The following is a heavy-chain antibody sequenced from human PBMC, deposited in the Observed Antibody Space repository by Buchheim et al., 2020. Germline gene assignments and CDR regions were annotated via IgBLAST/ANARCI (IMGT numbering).Heavy chain of an antibody. CDR2: VNGDGSST. D-gene: IGHD3-3*01. J-gene: IGHJ4*03. V-gene: IGHV3-74*01. CDR3: ARGRTYYDVWSGFYLPASFDN. Sequence: EVKLVESGGGLAQPGGSLRLSCEASGFMFSDYWMHWVRKAPGKGLVWVSRVNGDGSSTFYADSVKGRFTTSRDNGKKTTFLQMNSLRAEDTAVYFCARGRTYYDVWSGFYLPASFDNWGQGAL. CDR1: GFMFSDYW.